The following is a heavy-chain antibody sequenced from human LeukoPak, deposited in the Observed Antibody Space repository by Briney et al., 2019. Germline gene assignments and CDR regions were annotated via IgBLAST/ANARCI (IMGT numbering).Heavy chain of an antibody. D-gene: IGHD6-13*01. V-gene: IGHV4-61*02. Sequence: SETLSLTCTVSGGSISSSSYYWSWIRQPAGKGLEWIGRIYTSGSTNYNPSLKSRVTISVDTSKNQFSLKLSSVTAADTAVYYCARAGAAAGINWFDPWGQGTLVTVSS. CDR1: GGSISSSSYY. J-gene: IGHJ5*02. CDR3: ARAGAAAGINWFDP. CDR2: IYTSGST.